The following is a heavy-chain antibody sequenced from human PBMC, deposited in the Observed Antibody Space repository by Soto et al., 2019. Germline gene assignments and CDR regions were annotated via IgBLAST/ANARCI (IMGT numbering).Heavy chain of an antibody. CDR2: IWYDGSNK. J-gene: IGHJ3*02. CDR1: GFTFSSYG. Sequence: QVQLVESGGGVVQPGRSLRLSCAASGFTFSSYGMHWVRQAPGKGLEWVAVIWYDGSNKYYADSVKGRFTISRDNSKNTLYLQMHSLRAEDTAVYYCARGGLAAGGAFDIWGQGTMVTVSS. D-gene: IGHD3-10*01. V-gene: IGHV3-33*01. CDR3: ARGGLAAGGAFDI.